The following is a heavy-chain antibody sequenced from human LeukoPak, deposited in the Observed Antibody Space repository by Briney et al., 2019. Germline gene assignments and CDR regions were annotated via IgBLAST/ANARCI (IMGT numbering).Heavy chain of an antibody. CDR1: GGSTSSYY. J-gene: IGHJ4*02. Sequence: PSETLSLTCTVSGGSTSSYYWSWIRQPPGKGLEWIGYIYYSGSTNYNPSLKSRVTISVDTSKNQFSLKLNSVTAADTAVYYCARGYGSGSYNNFNQWGQGLLVAVSS. CDR3: ARGYGSGSYNNFNQ. D-gene: IGHD3-10*01. CDR2: IYYSGST. V-gene: IGHV4-59*01.